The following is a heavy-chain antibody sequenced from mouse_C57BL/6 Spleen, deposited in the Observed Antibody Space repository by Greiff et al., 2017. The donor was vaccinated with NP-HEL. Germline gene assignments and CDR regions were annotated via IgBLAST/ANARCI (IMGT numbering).Heavy chain of an antibody. D-gene: IGHD2-14*01. V-gene: IGHV1-59*01. CDR3: ARRVHPYFDY. CDR2: IDPSDSYT. J-gene: IGHJ2*01. CDR1: GYTFTSYW. Sequence: QVQLQQPGAELVRPGTSVKLSCKASGYTFTSYWMHWVKKRPGQGLEWIGVIDPSDSYTNYNQKFKGKATLTVDTSSSTAYMQLNSLTSEDSAVYYCARRVHPYFDYWGQGTTLTVSS.